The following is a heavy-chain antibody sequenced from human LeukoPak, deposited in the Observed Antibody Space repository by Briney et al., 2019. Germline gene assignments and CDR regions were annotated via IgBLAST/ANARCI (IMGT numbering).Heavy chain of an antibody. CDR1: GGSISSYY. V-gene: IGHV4-59*12. CDR2: IYYSGST. J-gene: IGHJ4*02. Sequence: RASETLSLTCTVSGGSISSYYWSWIRQPPGKELEWIGYIYYSGSTNYNPSLKSRVTISVDTSKNQFSLKLSSVTAADTAVYYCARGNSGSYHYWGQGTLVTVSS. CDR3: ARGNSGSYHY. D-gene: IGHD1-26*01.